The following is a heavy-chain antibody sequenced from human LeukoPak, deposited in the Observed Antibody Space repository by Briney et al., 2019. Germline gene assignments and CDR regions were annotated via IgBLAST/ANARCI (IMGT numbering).Heavy chain of an antibody. J-gene: IGHJ4*02. CDR2: TNPSSRNR. V-gene: IGHV1-8*01. Sequence: ASVKVSCKASGYTFTDYEINWVRQASGQGLEWMGWTNPSSRNRAYAPKFEGGVTTATDTSTSTAYMELRSLTSEDTAVYYCARNPSRSDTYFDLWGQGTLVTVSS. CDR3: ARNPSRSDTYFDL. CDR1: GYTFTDYE. D-gene: IGHD5-18*01.